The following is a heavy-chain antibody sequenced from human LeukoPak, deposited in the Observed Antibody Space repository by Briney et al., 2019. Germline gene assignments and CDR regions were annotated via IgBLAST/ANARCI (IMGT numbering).Heavy chain of an antibody. J-gene: IGHJ6*02. Sequence: SVKVSCKASGGTFSSYAISWVRQAPGQGLEWMGRIIPIFGIANYAHKFQGRVTITADKLRSTANMELSSLRSEDTAVYYCARDKVVAWSGITWWSYYYGMDVWGQGTTVTVSS. CDR2: IIPIFGIA. V-gene: IGHV1-69*04. CDR3: ARDKVVAWSGITWWSYYYGMDV. CDR1: GGTFSSYA. D-gene: IGHD3-3*01.